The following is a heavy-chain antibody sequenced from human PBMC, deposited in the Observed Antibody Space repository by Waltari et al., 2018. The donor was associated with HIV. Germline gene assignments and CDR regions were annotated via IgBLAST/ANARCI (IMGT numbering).Heavy chain of an antibody. D-gene: IGHD3-16*02. J-gene: IGHJ4*02. CDR3: ASNGLRLGELSLYY. Sequence: EVQLVESGGGLVQPGGSLRLSCAALGFTFSVFWMGLVRAAPGKGLEWVANIKQDGSEKYYVDSVKGRFTISRDNAKNSLYLQMNSLRAEDTAVYYCASNGLRLGELSLYYWGQGTLVTVSS. V-gene: IGHV3-7*01. CDR1: GFTFSVFW. CDR2: IKQDGSEK.